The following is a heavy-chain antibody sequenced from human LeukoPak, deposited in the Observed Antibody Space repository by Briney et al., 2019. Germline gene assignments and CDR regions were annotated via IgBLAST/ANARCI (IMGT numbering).Heavy chain of an antibody. CDR2: ISSSSSTI. CDR3: ARSPLWTSGSGSYYTSTEGY. J-gene: IGHJ4*02. D-gene: IGHD3-10*01. CDR1: GFTFSSYS. Sequence: GGSLRLSCAASGFTFSSYSMNWVRQAPGEGLEWVSYISSSSSTIYYADSVKGRFTISRDNAKNSLYLQMNSLRDEDTAVYYCARSPLWTSGSGSYYTSTEGYWGQGTLVTVSS. V-gene: IGHV3-48*02.